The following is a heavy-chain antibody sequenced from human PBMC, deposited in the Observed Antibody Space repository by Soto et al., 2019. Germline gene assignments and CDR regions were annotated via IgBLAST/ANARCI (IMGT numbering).Heavy chain of an antibody. Sequence: PGGSLRLSCAASGFTFSSYSMNWVRQAPGKGLEWVSSISSSSSYIYYADSVKGRFTISRDNAKNSLYLQMNSLRAEDTAVYYCARSWGGLGYCSSTSCPHAFDIWGQGSMVTVSS. CDR2: ISSSSSYI. CDR3: ARSWGGLGYCSSTSCPHAFDI. D-gene: IGHD2-2*01. J-gene: IGHJ3*02. V-gene: IGHV3-21*01. CDR1: GFTFSSYS.